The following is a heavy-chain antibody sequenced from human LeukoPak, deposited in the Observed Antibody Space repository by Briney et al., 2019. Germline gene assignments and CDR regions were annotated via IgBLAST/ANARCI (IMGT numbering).Heavy chain of an antibody. CDR1: GYSISSGYY. D-gene: IGHD6-13*01. V-gene: IGHV4-38-2*02. J-gene: IGHJ4*02. CDR3: ARAPGIAAPFDY. CDR2: IYHSGKT. Sequence: SETLSLTCTVSGYSISSGYYWGWIRQPPGKGLEWIGNIYHSGKTYNNPSLKSRVTISLDTSKNQFSLKLSSVTAADTAVYYCARAPGIAAPFDYWGQGTLVTVSS.